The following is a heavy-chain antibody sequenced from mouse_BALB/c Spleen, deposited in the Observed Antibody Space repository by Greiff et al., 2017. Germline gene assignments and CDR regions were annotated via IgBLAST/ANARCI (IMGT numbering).Heavy chain of an antibody. CDR1: GFTFSSYT. CDR2: ISSGGSYT. CDR3: TREYGNYAMDD. Sequence: EVQLVESGGGLVKPGGSLKLSCAASGFTFSSYTMSWVRQTPEKRLEWVATISSGGSYTYYPDSVKGRFTISRDNAKNTLYLQMSSLKSEDTAMYYCTREYGNYAMDDWGQGTSVTVSS. V-gene: IGHV5-6-4*01. D-gene: IGHD2-10*02. J-gene: IGHJ4*01.